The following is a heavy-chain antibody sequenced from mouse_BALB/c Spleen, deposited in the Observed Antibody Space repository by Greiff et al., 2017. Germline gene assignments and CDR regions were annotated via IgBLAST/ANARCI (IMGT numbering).Heavy chain of an antibody. CDR1: GYAFTNYL. J-gene: IGHJ3*01. CDR3: ARRGYEYD. D-gene: IGHD2-4*01. CDR2: INPGSGGT. V-gene: IGHV1-54*01. Sequence: QVQLQQSGAELVRPGTSVKVSCKASGYAFTNYLIEWVKQRPGQGLEWIGVINPGSGGTNYNEKFKGKATLTADKSSSTAYMQLSSLTSDDSAVYFCARRGYEYDWGQGTLVTVSA.